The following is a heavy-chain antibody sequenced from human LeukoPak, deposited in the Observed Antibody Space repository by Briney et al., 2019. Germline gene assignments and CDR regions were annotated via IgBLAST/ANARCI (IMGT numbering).Heavy chain of an antibody. CDR3: ATLPHRYFDWLSKNWFDP. V-gene: IGHV1-24*01. D-gene: IGHD3-9*01. CDR1: GYTLTELS. Sequence: ASVKVSCKVSGYTLTELSMHWVRQAPGKGLEWMGGFDPEDGETIHAQKFQGRVTMTEDTSTDTAYMELSSLRSEDTAVYYCATLPHRYFDWLSKNWFDPWGQGTLVTVSS. CDR2: FDPEDGET. J-gene: IGHJ5*02.